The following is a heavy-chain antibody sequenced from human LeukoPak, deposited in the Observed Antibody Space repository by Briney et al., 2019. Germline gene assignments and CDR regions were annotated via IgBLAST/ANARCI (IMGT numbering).Heavy chain of an antibody. V-gene: IGHV3-20*01. CDR3: ARASTYYYDSSGYNRPFDY. Sequence: RSGGSLRLSCAASGFTFDDYGMSWVRQAPGKGLEWVSGINWNGGSTGYADSVKGRFTISRDNAKNSLYLQMSSLRAEDTALYHCARASTYYYDSSGYNRPFDYWGQGTLVTVSS. J-gene: IGHJ4*02. CDR2: INWNGGST. CDR1: GFTFDDYG. D-gene: IGHD3-22*01.